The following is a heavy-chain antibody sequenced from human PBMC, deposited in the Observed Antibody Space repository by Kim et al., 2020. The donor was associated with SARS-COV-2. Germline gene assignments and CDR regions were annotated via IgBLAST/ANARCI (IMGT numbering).Heavy chain of an antibody. CDR1: GFTFSNAW. D-gene: IGHD2-2*01. Sequence: GGSLRLSCAASGFTFSNAWMSWVRQAPGKGLEWVGRIKSKTDGGTTDYAAPVKGRFTISRDDSKNTLYLQMNSLKTEDTAVYYCTTGDIVVVPADPYYYYYYMDVWGKGTTVTVSS. CDR2: IKSKTDGGTT. J-gene: IGHJ6*03. V-gene: IGHV3-15*01. CDR3: TTGDIVVVPADPYYYYYYMDV.